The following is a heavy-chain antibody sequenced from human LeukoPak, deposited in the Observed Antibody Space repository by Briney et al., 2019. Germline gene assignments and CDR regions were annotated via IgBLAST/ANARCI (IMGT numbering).Heavy chain of an antibody. J-gene: IGHJ6*03. CDR3: AKERLYSSSWYGYYYYMDV. V-gene: IGHV3-23*01. CDR1: GFTFSSYA. Sequence: GGSLRLSCAASGFTFSSYAMSWVRQAPGKGLEWVSAISGSGGSTYYADSVKGRFTISRDNSKNTLYLQMNSLRAEDTAVYYCAKERLYSSSWYGYYYYMDVWGKGTTVTVSS. D-gene: IGHD6-13*01. CDR2: ISGSGGST.